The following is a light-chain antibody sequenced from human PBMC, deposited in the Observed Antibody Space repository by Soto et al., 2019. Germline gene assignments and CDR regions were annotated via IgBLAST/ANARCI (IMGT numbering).Light chain of an antibody. CDR3: QSFDSSLRAYV. CDR2: GDD. Sequence: QSVLTQPPSTSGTPGQRVAISCSGTSSNIGSHTVNWYQQLPGTAPKLLIYGDDQRPSGVPERFSGSKSGTSASLVISGLQAEDEADYYCQSFDSSLRAYVFGSGTKLTVL. CDR1: SSNIGSHT. J-gene: IGLJ1*01. V-gene: IGLV1-44*01.